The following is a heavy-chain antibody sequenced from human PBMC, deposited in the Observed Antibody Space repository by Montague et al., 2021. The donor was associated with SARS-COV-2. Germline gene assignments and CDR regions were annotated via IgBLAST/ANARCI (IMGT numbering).Heavy chain of an antibody. Sequence: SETLSLTCAVYGGSFSGYYWSWIRQPPGKGLEWIGEFNHSGSTNCNPSLKSRVTISVDTSKKQFSLKLSSVTAADTAVYFCARTTYFDLASIYYYVMDVWGQGTTVTVSS. D-gene: IGHD3-9*01. CDR2: FNHSGST. J-gene: IGHJ6*02. CDR3: ARTTYFDLASIYYYVMDV. CDR1: GGSFSGYY. V-gene: IGHV4-34*01.